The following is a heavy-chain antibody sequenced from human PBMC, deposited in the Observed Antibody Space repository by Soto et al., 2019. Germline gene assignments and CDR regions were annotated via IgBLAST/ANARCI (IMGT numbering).Heavy chain of an antibody. D-gene: IGHD3-10*01. V-gene: IGHV3-53*01. J-gene: IGHJ4*02. CDR3: ARDSTYGPLGY. CDR1: GFTVSSNY. CDR2: IYSGGST. Sequence: LRLSCAASGFTVSSNYMSWVRQAPGKGLEWVSVIYSGGSTYYADSVQGRFTISRDNSKNTLYLQMNSLRADDTAVYYCARDSTYGPLGYWGQGTLVTVSS.